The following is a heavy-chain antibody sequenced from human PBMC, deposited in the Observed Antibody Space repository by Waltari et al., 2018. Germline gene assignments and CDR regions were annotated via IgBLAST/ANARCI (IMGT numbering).Heavy chain of an antibody. CDR2: INHGGGT. Sequence: QVQLQQWGAGLLKPSETLSLTCAVYGGSFSGYYWSWIRQPPGKGLEWIGEINHGGGTNYNPSLKSRVTISVDTSKNQFSLKLTSVTAADTAVFYCARDSGFDYWGQGTLVTVSS. D-gene: IGHD3-10*01. V-gene: IGHV4-34*01. CDR3: ARDSGFDY. J-gene: IGHJ4*02. CDR1: GGSFSGYY.